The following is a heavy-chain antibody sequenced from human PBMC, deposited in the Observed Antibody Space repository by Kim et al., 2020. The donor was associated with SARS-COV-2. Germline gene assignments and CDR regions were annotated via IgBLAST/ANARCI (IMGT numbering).Heavy chain of an antibody. CDR1: GGSISSSSYY. Sequence: SETLSLTCTVSGGSISSSSYYWGWIRQPPGKGLEWIGSIYYSGSTYYNPSLKSRVTISVDTSKNQFSLKLSSVTAADTAVYYCARDGPPDTAMSPRFDPWGQGTLVTVSS. D-gene: IGHD5-18*01. J-gene: IGHJ5*02. CDR3: ARDGPPDTAMSPRFDP. CDR2: IYYSGST. V-gene: IGHV4-39*07.